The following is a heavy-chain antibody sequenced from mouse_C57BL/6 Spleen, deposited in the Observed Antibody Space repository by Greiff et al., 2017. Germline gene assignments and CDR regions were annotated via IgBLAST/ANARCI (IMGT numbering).Heavy chain of an antibody. V-gene: IGHV5-4*01. D-gene: IGHD4-1*01. CDR3: ARDSNWEDLY. CDR2: ISDGGSYT. Sequence: EVHLVESGGGLVKPGGSLKLSCAASGFTFSSYAMSWVRQTPEKRLEWVATISDGGSYTYYPDNVKGRFTISRDNAKNNLYLQMSHLKSEDTAMYYCARDSNWEDLYWGQGTLVTVSA. J-gene: IGHJ3*01. CDR1: GFTFSSYA.